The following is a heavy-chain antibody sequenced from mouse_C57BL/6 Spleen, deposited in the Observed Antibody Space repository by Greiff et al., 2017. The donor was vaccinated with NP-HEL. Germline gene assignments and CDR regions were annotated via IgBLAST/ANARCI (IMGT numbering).Heavy chain of an antibody. J-gene: IGHJ3*01. V-gene: IGHV1-81*01. D-gene: IGHD2-4*01. CDR3: AREWDYDRFAY. CDR1: GYTFTGYG. CDR2: IYPRSGNT. Sequence: VQLQQSGAELARPGASVKLSCKASGYTFTGYGISWVKQRTGQGLEWIGEIYPRSGNTYYNEKFKGKATMTADKSSSTAYMELRSLASEDSAVYFGAREWDYDRFAYWGQGTLVTVSA.